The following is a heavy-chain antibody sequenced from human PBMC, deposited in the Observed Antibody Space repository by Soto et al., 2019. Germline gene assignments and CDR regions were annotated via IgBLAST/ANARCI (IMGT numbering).Heavy chain of an antibody. D-gene: IGHD6-13*01. CDR1: GGSISSSSYY. J-gene: IGHJ5*02. CDR3: ARHGDSSSWFFNWFDP. V-gene: IGHV4-39*01. CDR2: IYYSGST. Sequence: QLQLQESGPGLVKPSETLSLTCTVSGGSISSSSYYWGWIRQPPGKGLEWIGSIYYSGSTYYNPSLKSRVTISVDTSKNQFSLKLSSVTAADTAVYYCARHGDSSSWFFNWFDPWGQGTLVTVSS.